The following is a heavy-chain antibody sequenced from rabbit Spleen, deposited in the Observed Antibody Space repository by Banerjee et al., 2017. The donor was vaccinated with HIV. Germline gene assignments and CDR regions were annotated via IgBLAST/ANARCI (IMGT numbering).Heavy chain of an antibody. J-gene: IGHJ4*01. CDR2: IAGSSSGFT. D-gene: IGHD4-1*01. CDR3: ARASDSSGWGHNL. CDR1: GFSFSSSDY. V-gene: IGHV1S40*01. Sequence: QSLEESGGGLVQPEGSLALTCKASGFSFSSSDYICWVRQAPGKGLEWISCIAGSSSGFTDSATWAKGRFTISKSSSTTWTLQMTSLTAADTATYFCARASDSSGWGHNLWGPGTLVTV.